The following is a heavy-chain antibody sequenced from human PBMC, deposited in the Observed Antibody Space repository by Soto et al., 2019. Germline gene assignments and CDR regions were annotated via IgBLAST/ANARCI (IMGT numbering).Heavy chain of an antibody. D-gene: IGHD6-19*01. Sequence: PGGSLRLSCAASGFTFSGSAMHWVRQASGKGLKWVGRIRSKANSYATAYAASVKGRFTISRDDSKNTAYLQMNSLKTEDTAVYYCTRHRIPRIAVAGPDYYYGMDVWGQGTTVTVSS. V-gene: IGHV3-73*01. J-gene: IGHJ6*02. CDR2: IRSKANSYAT. CDR1: GFTFSGSA. CDR3: TRHRIPRIAVAGPDYYYGMDV.